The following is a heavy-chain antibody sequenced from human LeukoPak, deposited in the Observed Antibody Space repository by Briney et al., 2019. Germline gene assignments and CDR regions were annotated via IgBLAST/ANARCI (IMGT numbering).Heavy chain of an antibody. CDR1: GYSFTSYW. J-gene: IGHJ6*02. V-gene: IGHV5-51*01. CDR3: ARHAGTTSYYYGMDV. CDR2: IYPGDSDT. D-gene: IGHD1-7*01. Sequence: GESLKISCKGSGYSFTSYWIGWVRQMPGKVLEWMGIIYPGDSDTRYSPSFQGQVTISADKSISTAYLQWSSLKASDTAMYYCARHAGTTSYYYGMDVWGQGTTVTVSS.